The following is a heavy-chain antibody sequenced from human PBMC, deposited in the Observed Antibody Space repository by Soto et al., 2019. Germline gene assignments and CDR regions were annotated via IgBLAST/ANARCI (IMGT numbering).Heavy chain of an antibody. CDR2: FWSTGAT. J-gene: IGHJ4*02. Sequence: PSETLSLTCTVSGDSIRSGTYSWDWLRQSPGKGLEWIGCFWSTGATYYNPSLKGRLTISLDTSKNQFSLNLNSVTAADTAVYFCATRPLAYFDSWGRGTQVTVSS. D-gene: IGHD6-13*01. CDR1: GDSIRSGTYS. CDR3: ATRPLAYFDS. V-gene: IGHV4-39*01.